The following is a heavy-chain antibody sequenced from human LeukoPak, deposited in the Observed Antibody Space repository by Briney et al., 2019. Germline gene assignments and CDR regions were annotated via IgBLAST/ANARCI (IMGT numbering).Heavy chain of an antibody. Sequence: PSETLCLTCAVYGGSFSGYYWSWVRQPPGKGLEWVGEINHSGSTNYNPSLKSRVTISEDTSKNQFSRKLSSGTAADTAVYYCARGSSIGLVHSGYDSIHKDYWGQGTLVTVSS. D-gene: IGHD5-12*01. V-gene: IGHV4-34*01. J-gene: IGHJ4*02. CDR3: ARGSSIGLVHSGYDSIHKDY. CDR2: INHSGST. CDR1: GGSFSGYY.